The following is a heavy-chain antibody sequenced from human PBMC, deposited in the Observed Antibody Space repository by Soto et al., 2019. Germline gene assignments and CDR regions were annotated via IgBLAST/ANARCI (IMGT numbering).Heavy chain of an antibody. CDR3: EKGGGSCCFDC. V-gene: IGHV3-23*01. CDR1: GFTFSNYA. J-gene: IGHJ4*02. D-gene: IGHD2-15*01. Sequence: GGSLRLSCAASGFTFSNYAMSWVRQAPGKGLEWVSAISGSGESTFYGDSVKGRFTVSRDNSKNTLYLQMNSLGVEDTAEYYCEKGGGSCCFDCWGQGTRVTVSS. CDR2: ISGSGEST.